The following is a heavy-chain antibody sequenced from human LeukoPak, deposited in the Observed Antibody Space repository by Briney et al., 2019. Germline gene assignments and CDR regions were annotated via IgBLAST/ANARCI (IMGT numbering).Heavy chain of an antibody. J-gene: IGHJ4*02. D-gene: IGHD5-24*01. Sequence: ASVKVSCKASGYTFTDYYLQWVRQAPGQGLEWMGIINPSGGSTSYAQKFQGRVTMTRDTSTSTVYMELSSLRSEDTAVYYCARRGDGYSGPVTFDYWGQGTLVTVSS. CDR1: GYTFTDYY. CDR2: INPSGGST. V-gene: IGHV1-46*01. CDR3: ARRGDGYSGPVTFDY.